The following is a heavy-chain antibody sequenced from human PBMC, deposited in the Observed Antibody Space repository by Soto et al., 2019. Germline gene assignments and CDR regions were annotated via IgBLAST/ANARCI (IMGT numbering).Heavy chain of an antibody. J-gene: IGHJ5*02. CDR3: ASSQAYSNGNGYYYVSA. CDR2: SSNRGTAI. V-gene: IGHV3-11*01. Sequence: QVQLVDSGGGLVKPGGSLRLSCAASRLTFSAYYMSWIRQAPGKGLEWVSCSSNRGTAIYYADSVKGRFTISRDNAKNSLYLQLNSLRAEDTAVYDCASSQAYSNGNGYYYVSAWGQGTLGTVSS. D-gene: IGHD3-22*01. CDR1: RLTFSAYY.